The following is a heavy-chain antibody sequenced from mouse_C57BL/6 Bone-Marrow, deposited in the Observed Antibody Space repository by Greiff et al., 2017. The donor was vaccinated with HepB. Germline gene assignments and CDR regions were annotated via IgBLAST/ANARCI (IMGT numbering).Heavy chain of an antibody. J-gene: IGHJ3*01. CDR2: IDPSDIYT. CDR3: ASFAY. Sequence: VQLQQPGAELVKPGASVKLSCKASGYTFTSYWMQWVKQGPGQGLEWIGEIDPSDIYTNYNLKFKGKATLTVDTSSSTAYMQFSSLTSEDSAVYYCASFAYWGKGKRVTVSA. CDR1: GYTFTSYW. V-gene: IGHV1-50*01.